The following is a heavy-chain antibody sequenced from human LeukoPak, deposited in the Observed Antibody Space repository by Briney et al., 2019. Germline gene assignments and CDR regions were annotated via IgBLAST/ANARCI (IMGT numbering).Heavy chain of an antibody. CDR1: GFTFSSYS. V-gene: IGHV3-21*01. CDR2: ISSSSSYI. CDR3: ARDTTVTILFDY. J-gene: IGHJ4*02. Sequence: GGSLRLSCAASGFTFSSYSMNWVRQAPGEGLEWVSSISSSSSYIYYADSVKGRFTISRDNAKNSLYLQMNSLRAEDTAVYYCARDTTVTILFDYWGQGTLVTVSS. D-gene: IGHD4-17*01.